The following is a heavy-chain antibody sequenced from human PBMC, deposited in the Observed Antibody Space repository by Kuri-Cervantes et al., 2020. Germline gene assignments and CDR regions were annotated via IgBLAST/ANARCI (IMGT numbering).Heavy chain of an antibody. CDR3: ARGRRGEPRAFDY. CDR1: GFTFSSYW. D-gene: IGHD3-10*01. CDR2: IKQDGSEK. V-gene: IGHV3-7*01. J-gene: IGHJ4*02. Sequence: ETLSLTCAASGFTFSSYWMSWVRQAPGKGLEWVANIKQDGSEKYYVDSVKGRFTISRDNAKNSLYLQMNSLRAEDTAVYYCARGRRGEPRAFDYWGQGTLVTVSS.